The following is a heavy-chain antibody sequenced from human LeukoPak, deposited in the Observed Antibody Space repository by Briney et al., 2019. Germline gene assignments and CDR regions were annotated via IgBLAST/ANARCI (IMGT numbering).Heavy chain of an antibody. J-gene: IGHJ4*02. CDR1: GFTFSSYS. V-gene: IGHV3-21*01. CDR2: ISSSSSYI. Sequence: GGSLRLSCAASGFTFSSYSMNWVRQAPGKGLEWVSSISSSSSYIYYADSVKGRITISRDNAKNSLYLQMNSLRAEDTAVYYCARDRRLTMFDYWGQGTLVTVSS. D-gene: IGHD3-10*01. CDR3: ARDRRLTMFDY.